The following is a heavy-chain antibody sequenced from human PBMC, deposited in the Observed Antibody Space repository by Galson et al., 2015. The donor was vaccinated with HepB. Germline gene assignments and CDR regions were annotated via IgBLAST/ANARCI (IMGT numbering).Heavy chain of an antibody. CDR3: ARDSGAAPLLDGYFDY. J-gene: IGHJ4*02. D-gene: IGHD6-6*01. CDR2: IKQDGSEK. V-gene: IGHV3-7*01. CDR1: GFTFSSYW. Sequence: SLRLSCAASGFTFSSYWMSWVRQAPGKGLEWVANIKQDGSEKYYVDSVKGRFTISRDNAKNSLYLQMNSLRAEDTAVYYCARDSGAAPLLDGYFDYWGQGTLVTVSS.